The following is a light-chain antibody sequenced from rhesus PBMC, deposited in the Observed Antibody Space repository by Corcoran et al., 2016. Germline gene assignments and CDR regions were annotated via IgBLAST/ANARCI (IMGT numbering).Light chain of an antibody. J-gene: IGKJ1*01. CDR3: LQDYTTPWT. V-gene: IGKV1-94*01. CDR1: QGINKE. CDR2: AAS. Sequence: DIQMTQSPSSLSASVGDRVTVTCRASQGINKELSWYQQKPGKAPTLLLYAASSLQTGCSSRFSGSGAGTDYTRTISSLQPEDVATYYCLQDYTTPWTFGQGTKVEIK.